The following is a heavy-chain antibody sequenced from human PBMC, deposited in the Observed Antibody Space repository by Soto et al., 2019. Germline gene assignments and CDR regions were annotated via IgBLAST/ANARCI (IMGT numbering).Heavy chain of an antibody. V-gene: IGHV1-18*01. CDR1: GYTFTSYT. Sequence: QVQLVQSGAEVKKPGASVKVSCKASGYTFTSYTISWVREAPGQVLEWMGWINIYNGNTNYPQKVQGRATMTADTSTSTAFMELRSLRSDDTAVYYCARDLDYYGLDVWGQGTKVIVSS. CDR2: INIYNGNT. CDR3: ARDLDYYGLDV. J-gene: IGHJ6*02.